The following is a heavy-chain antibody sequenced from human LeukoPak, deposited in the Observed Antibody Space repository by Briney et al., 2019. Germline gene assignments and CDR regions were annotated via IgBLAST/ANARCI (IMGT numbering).Heavy chain of an antibody. CDR2: ISYDGSNK. J-gene: IGHJ3*02. V-gene: IGHV3-30*01. CDR1: GFTFSSYA. CDR3: ARVYGRDAFGI. Sequence: PGRSLRLSCAASGFTFSSYAMHWVRQAPGKGLEWVAVISYDGSNKYYADSVKGRFTISRDNSKNTLYLQMNSLRAEDTAVYYCARVYGRDAFGIWGQGTMVTVSS. D-gene: IGHD1-26*01.